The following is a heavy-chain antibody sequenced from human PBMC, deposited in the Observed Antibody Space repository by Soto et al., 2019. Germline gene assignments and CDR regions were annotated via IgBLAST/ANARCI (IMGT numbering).Heavy chain of an antibody. CDR2: IIPILGIA. J-gene: IGHJ5*02. CDR1: GGTFSSYT. Sequence: QVQLVQSGAEVKKPGSSVKVSCKASGGTFSSYTISWVRQAPGQGLEWMGRIIPILGIANYAQKFQGRVTITADKSTSTDYVELGSLRSEGTAVYYCASDEGGLRPENWFDRWGQGTLVTVSS. D-gene: IGHD4-17*01. V-gene: IGHV1-69*02. CDR3: ASDEGGLRPENWFDR.